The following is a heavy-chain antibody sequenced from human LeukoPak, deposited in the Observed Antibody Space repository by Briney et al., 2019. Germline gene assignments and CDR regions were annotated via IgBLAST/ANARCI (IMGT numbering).Heavy chain of an antibody. V-gene: IGHV3-21*01. CDR1: GFTFSSYS. CDR2: ISSSSSYI. CDR3: ARDRPPAGYCDSSGYKPDY. Sequence: GGSLRLSCAASGFTFSSYSMNWVRQAPGKGLEWVSSISSSSSYIYYADSVKGRFTISRDNAKNSLYLQMNSLRAEDTAVYYCARDRPPAGYCDSSGYKPDYWGQGTLVTVSS. J-gene: IGHJ4*02. D-gene: IGHD3-22*01.